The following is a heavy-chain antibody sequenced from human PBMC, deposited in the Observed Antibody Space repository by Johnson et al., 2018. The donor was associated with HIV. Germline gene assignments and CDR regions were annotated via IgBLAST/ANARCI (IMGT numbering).Heavy chain of an antibody. D-gene: IGHD2-15*01. Sequence: QVQLVESGGGLVKPGGSLRLSCVASGFTFSDYYMSWIRQAPGKGLEWVSYISSSGTTIYSADSVQGRFTTSRDNAKNSLYLQMNSLRAEDTAVYYCVRSKDCSVGTCPDAFDIWGQGTLVMVSS. V-gene: IGHV3-11*04. CDR1: GFTFSDYY. CDR3: VRSKDCSVGTCPDAFDI. CDR2: ISSSGTTI. J-gene: IGHJ3*02.